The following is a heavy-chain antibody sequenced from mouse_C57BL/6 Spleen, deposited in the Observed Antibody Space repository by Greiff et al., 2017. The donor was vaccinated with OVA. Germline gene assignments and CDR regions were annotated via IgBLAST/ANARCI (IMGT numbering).Heavy chain of an antibody. D-gene: IGHD3-2*02. CDR2: IDPSDSQT. CDR3: ASETAQAYAMDY. J-gene: IGHJ4*01. Sequence: QVQLQQPGAELVRPGSSVKLSCKASGYTFTSYWMHWVKQRPIQGLEWIGNIDPSDSQTHYNQKFKDKATLPVDKSSSTAYMQLSSLTSRNSAVYNCASETAQAYAMDYWGQGTSVTVSS. CDR1: GYTFTSYW. V-gene: IGHV1-52*01.